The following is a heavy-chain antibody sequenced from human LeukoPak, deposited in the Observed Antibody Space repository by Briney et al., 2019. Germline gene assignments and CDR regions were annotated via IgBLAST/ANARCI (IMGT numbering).Heavy chain of an antibody. V-gene: IGHV3-21*01. Sequence: GGSLRLSCAASGFTFSSYSMNWVRQAPGKGLEWVSSISSSSSSYIYYADSVKGRFTISRDNAKNSLYLQMNSLRAEDTAVYYCARDSAQDYYDSRGAFDIWGQGTMVTVSS. CDR2: ISSSSSSYI. CDR3: ARDSAQDYYDSRGAFDI. D-gene: IGHD3-22*01. CDR1: GFTFSSYS. J-gene: IGHJ3*02.